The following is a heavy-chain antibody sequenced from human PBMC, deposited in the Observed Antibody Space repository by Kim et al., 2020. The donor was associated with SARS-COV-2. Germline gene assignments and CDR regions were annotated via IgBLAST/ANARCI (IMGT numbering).Heavy chain of an antibody. D-gene: IGHD3-16*01. J-gene: IGHJ4*02. V-gene: IGHV3-30*03. CDR2: ISSNGGTT. Sequence: GGSLRLSCAASGFTFSSNGMHWVRQAPGKGLDWVSVISSNGGTTYYADSVKGRFTISRDNSKNTLSLQMNSLRNEDTAVYFCAREGDATKFSLDYWGQGTLVTVSS. CDR1: GFTFSSNG. CDR3: AREGDATKFSLDY.